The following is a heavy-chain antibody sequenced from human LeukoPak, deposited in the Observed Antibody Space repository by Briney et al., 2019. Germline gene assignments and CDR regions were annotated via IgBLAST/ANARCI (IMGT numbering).Heavy chain of an antibody. CDR2: IYYSGST. D-gene: IGHD6-13*01. V-gene: IGHV4-31*03. CDR1: GGSISSGGYY. J-gene: IGHJ4*02. Sequence: PSETLSLTCTVSGGSISSGGYYWSWIRQHPGKGLEWIGYIYYSGSTYYNPSLKSRVTISVDTSKNQFSLKLSSVTAADTAVYYCARGSEYSSSWYLPFDYWGQGTLVTVSS. CDR3: ARGSEYSSSWYLPFDY.